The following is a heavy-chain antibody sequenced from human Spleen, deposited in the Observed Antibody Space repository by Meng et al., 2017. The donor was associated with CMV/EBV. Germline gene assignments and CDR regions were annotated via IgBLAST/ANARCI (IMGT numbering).Heavy chain of an antibody. D-gene: IGHD2-2*01. CDR3: ARGRGCDSTSCPYYFDY. V-gene: IGHV1-2*02. J-gene: IGHJ4*02. CDR2: INPNSGGT. CDR1: GYTFTGYY. Sequence: ASVKVSCKASGYTFTGYYMHWVRQAPGQGLEWMGWINPNSGGTNYAQKFQGRVTMTRDTSISTAYMELSSLRSEDTAVYYCARGRGCDSTSCPYYFDYWGQGTLVTVSS.